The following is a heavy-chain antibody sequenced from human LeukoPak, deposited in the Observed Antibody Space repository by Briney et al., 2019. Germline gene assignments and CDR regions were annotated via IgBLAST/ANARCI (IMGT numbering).Heavy chain of an antibody. CDR2: ISGSGGST. J-gene: IGHJ4*02. CDR3: AKDGSQWLVPTNY. Sequence: GGSLRLSCAASGFTFSSYAMSWVRQAPGKGLEWVSAISGSGGSTYYADSVKGRFTISRDNSKNTPYLQMNSLRAEDTAVYYCAKDGSQWLVPTNYWGQGTLVTVSS. V-gene: IGHV3-23*01. CDR1: GFTFSSYA. D-gene: IGHD6-19*01.